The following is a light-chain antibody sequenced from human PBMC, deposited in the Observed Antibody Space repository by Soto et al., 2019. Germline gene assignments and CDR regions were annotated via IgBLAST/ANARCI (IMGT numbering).Light chain of an antibody. Sequence: DIQMTQSPSTLSASVGDRVIITCRARQSISDWLAWYQQIPGRAPKRLIYDASTLQSGVPSRFRGSGSGTEFILTISSLQPDDSATYYCQEYKSATFGKGTQLQIK. CDR1: QSISDW. J-gene: IGKJ2*01. CDR2: DAS. CDR3: QEYKSAT. V-gene: IGKV1-5*01.